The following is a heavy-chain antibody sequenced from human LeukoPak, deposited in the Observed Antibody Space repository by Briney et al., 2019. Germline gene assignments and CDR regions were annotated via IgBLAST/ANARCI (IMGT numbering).Heavy chain of an antibody. J-gene: IGHJ3*02. CDR2: IYYSGST. D-gene: IGHD5-18*01. CDR1: GVSISSYY. Sequence: NPSETLSLTCTGSGVSISSYYWSWIRQPPGKGLEWIGNIYYSGSTNYNPSLKSRVTISVDTSKNQFSLKLSSVTAADTAVYYCARHAAPASGYSYGYDAFDIWGQGTMVTVSS. V-gene: IGHV4-59*08. CDR3: ARHAAPASGYSYGYDAFDI.